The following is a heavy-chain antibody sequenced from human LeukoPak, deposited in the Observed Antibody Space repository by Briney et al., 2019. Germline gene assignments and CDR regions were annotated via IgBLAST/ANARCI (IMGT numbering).Heavy chain of an antibody. V-gene: IGHV4-34*01. Sequence: PSETLSLTCAVYGGSFSGYYWSWIRQSPGKGLEWIGEINHSGGTNYNPSLKSRVTMSVDTSKNQFSLKLSSVTAADTAVYYCARQDIVATDTLDYWGQGTLVTVSS. CDR1: GGSFSGYY. CDR2: INHSGGT. J-gene: IGHJ4*02. CDR3: ARQDIVATDTLDY. D-gene: IGHD5-12*01.